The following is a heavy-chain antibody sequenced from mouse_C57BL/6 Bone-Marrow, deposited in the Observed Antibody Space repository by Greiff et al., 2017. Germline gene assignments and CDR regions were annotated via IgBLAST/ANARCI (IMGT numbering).Heavy chain of an antibody. CDR1: GFSLTSYG. J-gene: IGHJ4*01. CDR2: IWSGGST. D-gene: IGHD2-2*01. V-gene: IGHV2-2*01. CDR3: ARRGLPVGDY. Sequence: VQLKESGPGLVQPSQSLSITCTVSGFSLTSYGVHWVRQSPGKGLEWLGVIWSGGSTDYNAAFISRLSISKDNSKSQVFFKMNSLQADDTAIYYCARRGLPVGDYWGRGTSDTVCS.